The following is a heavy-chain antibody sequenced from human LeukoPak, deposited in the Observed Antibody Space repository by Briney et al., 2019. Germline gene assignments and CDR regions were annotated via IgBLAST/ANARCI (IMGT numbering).Heavy chain of an antibody. CDR3: ARGPNTGAFDA. CDR2: INPKSGDT. CDR1: GYTFSDYY. Sequence: GASVKVSCKASGYTFSDYYMHRWRQAPGQRLEWLGWINPKSGDTNFAQNFQGRVTMTRDTSISTAYMELSSLTSDDRAVYYCARGPNTGAFDAWGQGTLVTVSS. V-gene: IGHV1-2*02. J-gene: IGHJ4*02. D-gene: IGHD7-27*01.